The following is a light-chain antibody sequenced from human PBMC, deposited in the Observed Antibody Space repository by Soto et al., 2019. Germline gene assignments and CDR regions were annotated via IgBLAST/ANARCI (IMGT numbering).Light chain of an antibody. CDR1: QSVSSY. CDR3: QQRANWPPLT. Sequence: EIVLTQSPATLSLSPGERATLSCRGSQSVSSYLVWYQQKPGQAPRLLIYDASNRATGIPARFSGSGSGTAFTLTISSLEPEDFAVYFCQQRANWPPLTFGGGTKVEIK. J-gene: IGKJ4*01. V-gene: IGKV3-11*01. CDR2: DAS.